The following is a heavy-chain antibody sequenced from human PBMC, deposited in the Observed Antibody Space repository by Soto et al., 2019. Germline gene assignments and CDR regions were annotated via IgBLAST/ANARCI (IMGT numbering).Heavy chain of an antibody. Sequence: GGSLRLSCAASGVTFSSYAMSWVRQAPGKGLEWVSAISGSGGSTYYADSVKGRFTISRHNSKNTLYLQMNSLRAEDTALYYCAKAGDYFGSGTYSRFDSWGQGTLVTVSS. V-gene: IGHV3-23*01. CDR2: ISGSGGST. J-gene: IGHJ4*02. CDR1: GVTFSSYA. D-gene: IGHD3-10*01. CDR3: AKAGDYFGSGTYSRFDS.